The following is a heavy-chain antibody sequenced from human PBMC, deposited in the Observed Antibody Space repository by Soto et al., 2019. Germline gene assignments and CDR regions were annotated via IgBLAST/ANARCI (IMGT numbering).Heavy chain of an antibody. CDR3: ARGLTENDYSNPSLVYYYYYGMDV. CDR2: IYYSGST. D-gene: IGHD4-4*01. Sequence: SETLSLTCTVSGGSISSGGYYWSWIRQHPGKGLEWIGYIYYSGSTYYNPSLKSRVTISVDTSKNQFSLKLSSVTAADTAVYYCARGLTENDYSNPSLVYYYYYGMDVWGQGTTVTVSS. CDR1: GGSISSGGYY. V-gene: IGHV4-31*03. J-gene: IGHJ6*02.